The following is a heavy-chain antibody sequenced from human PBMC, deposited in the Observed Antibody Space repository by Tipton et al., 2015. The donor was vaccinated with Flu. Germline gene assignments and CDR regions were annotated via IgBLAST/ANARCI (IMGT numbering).Heavy chain of an antibody. Sequence: TLSLTCTVSGGSISSSLYYWGWIRQPPGKGLEWIGSIYYSGSTYYNPSLRSRVTISIDTSKNQFSLNLSSVTAADTAVYYCARDYPKFGGGYNWGPGTLVTVSS. V-gene: IGHV4-39*07. CDR2: IYYSGST. CDR3: ARDYPKFGGGYN. D-gene: IGHD3-16*01. CDR1: GGSISSSLYY. J-gene: IGHJ4*02.